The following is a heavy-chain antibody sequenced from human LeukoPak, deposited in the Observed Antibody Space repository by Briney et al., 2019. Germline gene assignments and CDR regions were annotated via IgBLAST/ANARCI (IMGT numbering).Heavy chain of an antibody. D-gene: IGHD2-15*01. CDR2: INGDGNT. Sequence: GGSLRLSCAASGFSFGANSMHWARQVPGKGLEWVSLINGDGNTYYAASVNGRFTVSRDNSKNSLYLQMSSLRPEDTALYHCAKDIGGGLLEYWGQGTLVTVSP. CDR1: GFSFGANS. V-gene: IGHV3-43*02. CDR3: AKDIGGGLLEY. J-gene: IGHJ4*02.